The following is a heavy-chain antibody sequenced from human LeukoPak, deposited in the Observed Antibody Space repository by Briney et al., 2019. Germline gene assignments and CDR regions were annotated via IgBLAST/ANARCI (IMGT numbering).Heavy chain of an antibody. J-gene: IGHJ4*02. CDR2: IYYSGST. D-gene: IGHD6-19*01. CDR3: ARHNIAVAFGY. CDR1: GYSISSGYY. V-gene: IGHV4-61*01. Sequence: PSETLSLTCTVSGYSISSGYYWGWIRQPPGKGLEWIGYIYYSGSTNYNPSLKSRVTISVDTSKNQFSLKLSSVTAADTAVYYCARHNIAVAFGYWGQGTLVTVSS.